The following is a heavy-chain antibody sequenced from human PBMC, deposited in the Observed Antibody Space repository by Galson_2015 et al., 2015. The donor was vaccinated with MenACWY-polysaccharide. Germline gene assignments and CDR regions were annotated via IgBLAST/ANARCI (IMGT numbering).Heavy chain of an antibody. CDR1: GFTFSSYS. J-gene: IGHJ6*02. V-gene: IGHV3-21*01. CDR2: ITTTSTYI. CDR3: ARRQDYGVDV. Sequence: SLRLSCAASGFTFSSYSMNWVRQAPGKGLEWVSSITTTSTYIYYADSVKGRFTISRDNAENSLYLQMNSLRADDTAVYYCARRQDYGVDVWGQGTTVTASS.